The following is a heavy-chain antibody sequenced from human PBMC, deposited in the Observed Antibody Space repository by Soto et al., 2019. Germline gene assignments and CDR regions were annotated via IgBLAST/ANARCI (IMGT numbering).Heavy chain of an antibody. Sequence: PSETLSLTCNVSGGSISSYYWSWIRQPPGKGLEWIGYIYYSGSTNYNPSLKSRVTISVDTSKNQFSLKLSSVTAADTAVYYCARAGEVPAAEFDPWGQGTLVTVSS. CDR1: GGSISSYY. CDR3: ARAGEVPAAEFDP. J-gene: IGHJ5*02. CDR2: IYYSGST. V-gene: IGHV4-59*01. D-gene: IGHD2-2*01.